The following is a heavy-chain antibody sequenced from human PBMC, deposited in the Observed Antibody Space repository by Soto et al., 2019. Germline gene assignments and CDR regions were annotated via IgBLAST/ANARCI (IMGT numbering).Heavy chain of an antibody. D-gene: IGHD6-19*01. CDR1: GGTFSSYT. J-gene: IGHJ2*01. CDR2: IIPILGIA. Sequence: QVQLVQSGAEVKKPGSSVKVSCKASGGTFSSYTISWVRQAPGQGLEWMGRIIPILGIANYAQKFQGRVTITADKSTSTADMELSSLRSEDTAVYYCAREGAVAGTDQWYFDLWGRGTLVTVSS. CDR3: AREGAVAGTDQWYFDL. V-gene: IGHV1-69*08.